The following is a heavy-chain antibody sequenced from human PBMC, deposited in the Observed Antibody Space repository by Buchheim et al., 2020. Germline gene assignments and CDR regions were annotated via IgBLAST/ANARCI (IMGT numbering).Heavy chain of an antibody. CDR1: GYTFTTYY. V-gene: IGHV1-46*01. J-gene: IGHJ4*02. CDR2: INPSGGST. D-gene: IGHD1-26*01. Sequence: QVQLVQSGAEVKKPGASVKVSCKASGYTFTTYYILWVRQAPGQGLEWMGFINPSGGSTSYAQMFQGRVTMTRDTSKSTVSMELISLRSEDTAVYYCARNSGSGFDYWGQGTL. CDR3: ARNSGSGFDY.